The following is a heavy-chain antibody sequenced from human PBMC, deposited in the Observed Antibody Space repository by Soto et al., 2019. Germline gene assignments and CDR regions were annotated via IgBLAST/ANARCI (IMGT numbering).Heavy chain of an antibody. V-gene: IGHV6-1*01. CDR3: ARVDCSGGSCYSAYFDY. CDR2: AFYRSRWYY. CDR1: GDSVSSPNAA. Sequence: SQTLSLTCAISGDSVSSPNAAWNWIRQSPSRGLEWLGRAFYRSRWYYDYALSVKTRISIKSDTSKNHFSLQLQSVTPDDTAVYYCARVDCSGGSCYSAYFDYWGRGTLVTVSS. D-gene: IGHD2-15*01. J-gene: IGHJ4*02.